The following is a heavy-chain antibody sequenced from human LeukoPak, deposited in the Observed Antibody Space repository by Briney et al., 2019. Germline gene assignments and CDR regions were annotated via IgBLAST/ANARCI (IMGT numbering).Heavy chain of an antibody. CDR1: GGSFSGYY. CDR3: ARSRPSQWLDRLDY. Sequence: PSETLSLTCAVYGGSFSGYYWSWIRQPPGKGLEWIGEIDHSGSTNYNPSLKSRVTISVDTSKNQFSLKLSSVTAADTAVYYCARSRPSQWLDRLDYWGQGTLVTVSS. V-gene: IGHV4-34*01. CDR2: IDHSGST. D-gene: IGHD6-19*01. J-gene: IGHJ4*02.